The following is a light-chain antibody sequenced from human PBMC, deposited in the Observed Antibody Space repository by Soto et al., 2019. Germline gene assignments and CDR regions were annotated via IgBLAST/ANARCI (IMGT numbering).Light chain of an antibody. Sequence: IQLTQSPSSLSASVGDRVTITCQASRGISSYLAWYQQKPGKPPKLLVYSASTLQSGVPSRFSGSGSGPDFTLTIDSFQPEDVATYYCQQYLSAPLTFGQGTRLEIK. CDR3: QQYLSAPLT. CDR1: RGISSY. CDR2: SAS. J-gene: IGKJ5*01. V-gene: IGKV1-9*01.